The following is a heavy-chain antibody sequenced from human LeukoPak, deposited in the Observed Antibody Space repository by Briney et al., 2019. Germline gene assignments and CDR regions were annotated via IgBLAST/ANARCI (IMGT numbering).Heavy chain of an antibody. Sequence: GGSLRLSCAASGFTFSGAWVHRVRQAPGRGLFWVALVKSDGITTRYADSVKGRFTISRDNAKDTVYLQMNSLRAEDTAVYYCARDPYWGQGILVTVSS. J-gene: IGHJ4*02. CDR3: ARDPY. CDR2: VKSDGITT. V-gene: IGHV3-74*01. CDR1: GFTFSGAW.